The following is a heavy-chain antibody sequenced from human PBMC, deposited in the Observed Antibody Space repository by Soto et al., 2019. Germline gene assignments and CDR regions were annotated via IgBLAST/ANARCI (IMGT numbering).Heavy chain of an antibody. CDR2: ISGSGGSK. Sequence: EVQLLESGGGLVQPGGSLRLSCAASGVIFSSYAMSWVRQAPGKGLEWVSTISGSGGSKYYADSVKGWFTISRDNSKNTLYLQMNSLRAEDTAVYYCARLGVSSWSNHDYWGQGTLVTVSS. J-gene: IGHJ4*02. CDR3: ARLGVSSWSNHDY. CDR1: GVIFSSYA. V-gene: IGHV3-23*01. D-gene: IGHD6-13*01.